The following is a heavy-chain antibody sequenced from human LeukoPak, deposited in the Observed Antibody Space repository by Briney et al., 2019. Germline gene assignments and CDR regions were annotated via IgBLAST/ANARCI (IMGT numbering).Heavy chain of an antibody. CDR1: GFSFSSYA. V-gene: IGHV3-23*01. CDR2: ISGSGTTT. D-gene: IGHD3-10*01. J-gene: IGHJ4*02. CDR3: AKDTTGEFGPDY. Sequence: GGSLRLSCAASGFSFSSYAMSWVRQAPGKGLEWVSAISGSGTTTYYADSVKGRFTISRDNSKNTLYLLMNGLRAEDTAVYYCAKDTTGEFGPDYWGRGTLVTVSS.